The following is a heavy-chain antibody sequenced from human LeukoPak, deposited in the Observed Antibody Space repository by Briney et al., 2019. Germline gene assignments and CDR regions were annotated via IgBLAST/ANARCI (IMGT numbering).Heavy chain of an antibody. CDR2: IIPIFGTA. Sequence: GASVKVSCKASGGTFSSYAISWVRQAPGQGLEWMGGIIPIFGTANYAQKFQGRVTITADKSTSTAYMELSSLRSEDTAVYYRARESRGSSSALEYWGQGTLVTVSS. D-gene: IGHD6-13*01. J-gene: IGHJ4*02. CDR1: GGTFSSYA. V-gene: IGHV1-69*06. CDR3: ARESRGSSSALEY.